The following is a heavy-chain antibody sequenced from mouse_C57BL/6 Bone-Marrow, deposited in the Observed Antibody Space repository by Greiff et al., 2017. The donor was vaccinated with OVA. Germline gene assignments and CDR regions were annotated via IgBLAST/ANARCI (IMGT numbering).Heavy chain of an antibody. CDR1: GYTFTDYY. J-gene: IGHJ2*01. V-gene: IGHV1-26*01. CDR2: INPNNGGT. D-gene: IGHD1-1*01. Sequence: VQLQQSGPELVKPGASVKISCKASGYTFTDYYMNWVKQSHGKSLEWIGDINPNNGGTSYNQKFKGKATLTVDKSSSTAYMELRSLTSEDSAVYYCARSLIYYYGSSYGYWGQGTTLTVSS. CDR3: ARSLIYYYGSSYGY.